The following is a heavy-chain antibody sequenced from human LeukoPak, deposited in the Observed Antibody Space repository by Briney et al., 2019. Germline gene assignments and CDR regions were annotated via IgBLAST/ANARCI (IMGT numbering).Heavy chain of an antibody. V-gene: IGHV7-4-1*02. J-gene: IGHJ3*02. D-gene: IGHD2-8*02. CDR3: AGKIAWWALDI. CDR1: GYTFTSYA. CDR2: INTNTGNP. Sequence: ASVKVSCKASGYTFTSYAMNWVRQAPGQGLEWMGWINTNTGNPTYAQGFTGRFVFSLDTSVGTAYLQISSLKAEDTAVYYCAGKIAWWALDIWGQGTMVTVSS.